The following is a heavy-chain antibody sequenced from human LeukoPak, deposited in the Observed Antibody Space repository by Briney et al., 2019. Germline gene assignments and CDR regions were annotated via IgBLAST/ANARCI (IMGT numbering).Heavy chain of an antibody. D-gene: IGHD6-6*01. CDR2: IRYDGSNK. CDR1: GFTFSSYG. Sequence: GGSLRLSCAASGFTFSSYGMHWARQAPGKGLEWVAFIRYDGSNKYYADSVKGRFTISRDNSKNTLYLQMNSLRAEDTAVYYCAKWDSSSSSFDYWGQGTLVTVSS. V-gene: IGHV3-30*02. J-gene: IGHJ4*02. CDR3: AKWDSSSSSFDY.